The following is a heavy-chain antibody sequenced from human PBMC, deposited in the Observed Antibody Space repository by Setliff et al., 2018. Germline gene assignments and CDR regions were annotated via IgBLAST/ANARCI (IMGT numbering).Heavy chain of an antibody. CDR1: GYTFTTYT. CDR3: ARGRRGNYDFWSGYSNWFDP. D-gene: IGHD3-3*01. Sequence: ASVKVSCKASGYTFTTYTMNWVRRATGQGLEWMGWMNPNSGNTGYAQKFQGRVTITRNTSISTAYMELSSLRSEDTAVYYCARGRRGNYDFWSGYSNWFDPWGQGTLVTVSS. CDR2: MNPNSGNT. V-gene: IGHV1-8*03. J-gene: IGHJ5*02.